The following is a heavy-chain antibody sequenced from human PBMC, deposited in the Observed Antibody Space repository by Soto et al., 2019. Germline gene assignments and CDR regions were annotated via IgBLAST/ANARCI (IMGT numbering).Heavy chain of an antibody. CDR1: GYTFTSYG. CDR3: ARAPDHDYSNYFPFDY. D-gene: IGHD4-4*01. J-gene: IGHJ4*02. CDR2: ISAYNGNT. V-gene: IGHV1-18*01. Sequence: RASVKVSCKASGYTFTSYGISWVRQAPGQGLEWMGWISAYNGNTNYAQKLQGRVTMTTDTSTSTAYMELRSLRSDDTAVYYCARAPDHDYSNYFPFDYWGQGTLVTVSS.